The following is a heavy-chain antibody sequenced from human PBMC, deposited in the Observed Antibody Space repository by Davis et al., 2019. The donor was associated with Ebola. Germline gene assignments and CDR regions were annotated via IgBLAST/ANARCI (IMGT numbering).Heavy chain of an antibody. D-gene: IGHD3-16*02. CDR3: ARDATFGGVIVLYYFDY. V-gene: IGHV3-21*01. CDR1: GFTFSSYS. J-gene: IGHJ4*02. Sequence: GSLRLSCAASGFTFSSYSMNWVRQAPGKGLEWVSSISSSSSYIYYADSVKGRFTISRDNSKNKLYLQMNSLRAEDTAVYYCARDATFGGVIVLYYFDYWGQGTLVTVSS. CDR2: ISSSSSYI.